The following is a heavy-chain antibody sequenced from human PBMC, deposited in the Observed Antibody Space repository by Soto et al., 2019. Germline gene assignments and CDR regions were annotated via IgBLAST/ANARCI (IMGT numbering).Heavy chain of an antibody. CDR2: IYYSGST. V-gene: IGHV4-59*01. CDR3: ARGFGPPTYYDFWSGPPYYGMDV. Sequence: KPSETLSLTCTVSGGSISSYYWSWIRQPPGKGLEWIGYIYYSGSTNYNPSLKSRVTISVDTSKNQFSLKLSSVTAADTAVYYCARGFGPPTYYDFWSGPPYYGMDVWGQGTTVTVSS. D-gene: IGHD3-3*01. J-gene: IGHJ6*02. CDR1: GGSISSYY.